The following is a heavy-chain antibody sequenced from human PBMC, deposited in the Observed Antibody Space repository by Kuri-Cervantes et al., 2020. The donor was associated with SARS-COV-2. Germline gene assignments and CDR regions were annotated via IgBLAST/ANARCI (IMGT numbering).Heavy chain of an antibody. D-gene: IGHD3-22*01. CDR2: ISSSSSTI. CDR3: ARVLTPLLKYYYDSSGYFDY. Sequence: GESLKISCAASGFTFSSYSMNWVRQAPGKGLEWVSAISSSSSTIYYADSVKGRFTISRDNAKNSLYLQMDSLRAEDTAVYYCARVLTPLLKYYYDSSGYFDYWGQGTLVTVSS. J-gene: IGHJ4*02. CDR1: GFTFSSYS. V-gene: IGHV3-48*01.